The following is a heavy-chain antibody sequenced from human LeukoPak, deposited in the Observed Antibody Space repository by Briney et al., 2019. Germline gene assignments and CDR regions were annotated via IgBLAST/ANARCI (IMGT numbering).Heavy chain of an antibody. D-gene: IGHD5-18*01. V-gene: IGHV3-48*02. CDR2: ISGGSTII. J-gene: IGHJ4*02. CDR3: AISRGYSCGLDY. CDR1: GFTFSSYS. Sequence: GGSLRLSCSASGFTFSSYSMNWVRQVPGKGLEWVSYISGGSTIIYYADSVKGRFTISRDNANNSLYLQMNSLRDEDTALYYCAISRGYSCGLDYWGQGTLVTVSS.